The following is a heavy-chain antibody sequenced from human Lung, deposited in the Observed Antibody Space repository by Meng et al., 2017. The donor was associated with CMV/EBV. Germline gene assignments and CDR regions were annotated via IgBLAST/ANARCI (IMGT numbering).Heavy chain of an antibody. Sequence: SETLSLXCTVSGYSISSGYYWGWIRQPPGKGLEWIGSIYHSGSTYYNPSLNSRVTISVDTSKNQFSLKLSSVTAADTAVYYCARVSGSSTSCYDYWGQGTLVTVSS. CDR2: IYHSGST. J-gene: IGHJ4*02. CDR3: ARVSGSSTSCYDY. V-gene: IGHV4-38-2*02. CDR1: GYSISSGYY. D-gene: IGHD2-2*01.